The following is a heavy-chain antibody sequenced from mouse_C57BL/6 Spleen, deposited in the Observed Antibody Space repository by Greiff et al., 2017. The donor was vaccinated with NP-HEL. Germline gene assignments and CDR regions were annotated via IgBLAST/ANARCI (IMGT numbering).Heavy chain of an antibody. J-gene: IGHJ3*01. Sequence: EVQRVESGGGLVQPGGSLSLSCAASGFTFTDYYMSWVRQPPGQALEWLGFIRNKANGYTTEYSASVKGRFTISSDNSQSILYLQMNARRAEDSATYYCASPWDDGGFAYWGQGTLVTVSA. CDR1: GFTFTDYY. V-gene: IGHV7-3*01. CDR2: IRNKANGYTT. D-gene: IGHD4-1*01. CDR3: ASPWDDGGFAY.